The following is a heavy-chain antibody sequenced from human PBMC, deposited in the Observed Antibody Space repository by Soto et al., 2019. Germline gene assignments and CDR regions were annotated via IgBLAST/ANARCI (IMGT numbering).Heavy chain of an antibody. CDR3: ARLYGSVSTFDY. J-gene: IGHJ4*02. V-gene: IGHV3-7*01. D-gene: IGHD6-25*01. CDR2: IKPDGSDK. Sequence: EVQLVQSGGGLVQPGGSLGLSCGASGFIFSSDWMTWVRQAPGKWLEWVANIKPDGSDKHYVDSVKGRFTISRDNAEYSLYLQMSSLRAEDTAVYYCARLYGSVSTFDYWGQGTLVTVSS. CDR1: GFIFSSDW.